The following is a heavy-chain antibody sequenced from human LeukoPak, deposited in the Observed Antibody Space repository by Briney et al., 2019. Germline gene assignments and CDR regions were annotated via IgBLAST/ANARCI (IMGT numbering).Heavy chain of an antibody. CDR3: AKDLNSDSTSPFDY. J-gene: IGHJ4*02. V-gene: IGHV3-23*01. CDR2: ISGSGGKT. D-gene: IGHD3-22*01. Sequence: GGSLRLACAASGFTFNNYAMSWVRQAPGMGLEWVSAISGSGGKTYYADSVKGRFTISRDNSKNMLYLQMDSLRAEDTAVYKCAKDLNSDSTSPFDYWGQGTLVTVSS. CDR1: GFTFNNYA.